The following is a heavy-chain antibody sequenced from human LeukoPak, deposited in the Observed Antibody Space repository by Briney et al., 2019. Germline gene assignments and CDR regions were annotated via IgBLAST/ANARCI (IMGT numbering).Heavy chain of an antibody. CDR3: ARDRVVVVAATIYYYGMDV. J-gene: IGHJ6*02. D-gene: IGHD2-15*01. Sequence: GGSLRLSCAASGFTFSDYYMSWIRQAPGKGLEWVSYISSSGSTIYYADSVKGRFTIFRDNAKNSLYLQMNSLRAEDTAVYYCARDRVVVVAATIYYYGMDVWGQGTTVTVSS. CDR2: ISSSGSTI. CDR1: GFTFSDYY. V-gene: IGHV3-11*01.